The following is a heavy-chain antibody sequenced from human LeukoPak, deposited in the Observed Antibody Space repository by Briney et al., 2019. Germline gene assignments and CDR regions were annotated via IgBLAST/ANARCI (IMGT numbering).Heavy chain of an antibody. V-gene: IGHV4-59*01. CDR3: ARGASYTSTSYFFDY. CDR1: GGSISGYY. Sequence: SETLSLTCTVSGGSISGYYWSWIRQPPGKGLEWVGYIYNSWSTNYNPSLKNPVTTSLDTSKNQFSLKLSSVTAADTAMYYYARGASYTSTSYFFDYWGQGILVNVSS. J-gene: IGHJ4*02. D-gene: IGHD6-13*01. CDR2: IYNSWST.